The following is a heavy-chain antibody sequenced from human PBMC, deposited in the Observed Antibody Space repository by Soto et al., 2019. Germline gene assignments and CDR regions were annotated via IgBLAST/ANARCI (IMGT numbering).Heavy chain of an antibody. CDR1: GGSISSGDYY. J-gene: IGHJ6*02. Sequence: SSETLSLTCTVSGGSISSGDYYGSWIRQPPGKGLEWIGYIYYSGSTYYNPSLKSRVTISVDTSKNQFSLKLSSVTAADTAVYYCARDNILGILYGGMDVWGQGTTATVSS. D-gene: IGHD3-3*01. V-gene: IGHV4-30-4*01. CDR2: IYYSGST. CDR3: ARDNILGILYGGMDV.